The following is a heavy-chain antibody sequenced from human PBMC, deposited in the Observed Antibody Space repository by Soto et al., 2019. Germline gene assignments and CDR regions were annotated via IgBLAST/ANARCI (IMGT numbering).Heavy chain of an antibody. V-gene: IGHV4-38-2*02. CDR1: GYSISSGYY. J-gene: IGHJ3*02. Sequence: SETLSLTCAVSGYSISSGYYWGWIRQPPGKGLEWIGSIYHSGSTYYNPSLKSRVTISVDTSKNQFSLKLSSVTAADTAVYYCARDGPGSNAFDIWGQGTMVSVS. CDR2: IYHSGST. D-gene: IGHD3-10*01. CDR3: ARDGPGSNAFDI.